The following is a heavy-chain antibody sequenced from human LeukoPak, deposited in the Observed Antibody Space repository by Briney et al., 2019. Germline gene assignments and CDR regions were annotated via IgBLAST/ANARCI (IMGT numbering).Heavy chain of an antibody. CDR3: AKITADLFAGWFDP. Sequence: ASVKVSCKASGYTFTSYGISWVRQAPGQGLEWMGWISAYNGNTNYAQKLQGRVTMTTDTSTSTAYMELRSLRSDDTAVYYCAKITADLFAGWFDPWGQGTLVTVSS. D-gene: IGHD1-20*01. J-gene: IGHJ5*02. V-gene: IGHV1-18*01. CDR1: GYTFTSYG. CDR2: ISAYNGNT.